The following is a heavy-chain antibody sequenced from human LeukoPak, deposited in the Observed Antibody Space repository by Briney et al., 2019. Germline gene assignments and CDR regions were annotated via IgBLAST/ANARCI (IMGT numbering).Heavy chain of an antibody. J-gene: IGHJ4*02. D-gene: IGHD3-10*01. Sequence: GGSLRLSCAGSGFALGTYAMSWVRQAPGMGLEWVSSISADGQVTYYADSVEGRFTVSRDNSKSTLYLQLNSLRAEDTATYYCARDPYNTILYRLAHWGKGTLVTVSS. V-gene: IGHV3-23*01. CDR2: ISADGQVT. CDR3: ARDPYNTILYRLAH. CDR1: GFALGTYA.